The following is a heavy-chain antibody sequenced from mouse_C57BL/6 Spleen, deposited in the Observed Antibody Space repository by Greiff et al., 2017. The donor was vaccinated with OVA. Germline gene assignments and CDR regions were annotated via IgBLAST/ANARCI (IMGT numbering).Heavy chain of an antibody. V-gene: IGHV1-55*01. Sequence: QVQLQQPGAELVKPGASVKMSCKASGYTFTSYWLTWVKQRPGQGLEWLGDIYPGSGSTNYNEKFESKATLTVDTSSSTAYMQLSSLTSEDSAVYYCARGGVYYGSSPWGTGTTVTVSS. J-gene: IGHJ1*03. CDR2: IYPGSGST. CDR1: GYTFTSYW. D-gene: IGHD1-1*01. CDR3: ARGGVYYGSSP.